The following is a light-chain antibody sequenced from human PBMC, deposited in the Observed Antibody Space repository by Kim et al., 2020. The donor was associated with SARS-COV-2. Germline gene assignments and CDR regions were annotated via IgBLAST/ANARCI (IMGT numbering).Light chain of an antibody. CDR1: QSLSGW. J-gene: IGKJ1*01. CDR3: QQYSDSPPT. CDR2: RAS. V-gene: IGKV1-5*03. Sequence: ASVGDRVTLTCRASQSLSGWLAWYQQIPGKPPKLLIYRASSLERGVPSRFSGSGSGTEFTLTINSLQPDDFATYYCQQYSDSPPTFGQGTKVDIK.